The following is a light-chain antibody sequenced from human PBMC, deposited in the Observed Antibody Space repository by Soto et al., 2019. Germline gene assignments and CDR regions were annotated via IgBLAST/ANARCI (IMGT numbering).Light chain of an antibody. Sequence: DIQMTQSPSSLFASVGDRVTITCRASQNIRSYLNWYQQKPGKAPQLLIYATSSLQTGGPSRFSASGSGTDFSLVISDLQPEDSATYYCQQGYSSRWTAGRGTKVEI. J-gene: IGKJ1*01. V-gene: IGKV1-39*01. CDR3: QQGYSSRWT. CDR2: ATS. CDR1: QNIRSY.